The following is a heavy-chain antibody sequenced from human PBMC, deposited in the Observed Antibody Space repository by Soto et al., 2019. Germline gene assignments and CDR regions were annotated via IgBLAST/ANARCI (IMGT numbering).Heavy chain of an antibody. CDR1: GGTFSSYA. CDR2: IIPIFGTA. Sequence: QVQLVQSGAEVKKPGSSVKVSCKASGGTFSSYAISWVRQAPGQGLEWMGGIIPIFGTANYAQKFQGRVTITAEECTSAAYMELSSLRSEDTAVYYCARVRAYYYDSSGYLGYYFDYWGQGTLVTVSS. V-gene: IGHV1-69*01. J-gene: IGHJ4*02. CDR3: ARVRAYYYDSSGYLGYYFDY. D-gene: IGHD3-22*01.